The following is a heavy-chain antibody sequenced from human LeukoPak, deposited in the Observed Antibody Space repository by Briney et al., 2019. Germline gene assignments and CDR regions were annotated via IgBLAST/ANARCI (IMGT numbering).Heavy chain of an antibody. CDR3: AKNWNYDY. Sequence: GGSLRLSCAASGFTVSSNYMSWVRQAPGKGLEWVSIIYSGGSTYYADSVKGRFTISRDNSNNTPYLQMNSLRAEDTAVYYCAKNWNYDYWGQGTLVTVSS. CDR2: IYSGGST. V-gene: IGHV3-66*01. D-gene: IGHD1-7*01. J-gene: IGHJ4*02. CDR1: GFTVSSNY.